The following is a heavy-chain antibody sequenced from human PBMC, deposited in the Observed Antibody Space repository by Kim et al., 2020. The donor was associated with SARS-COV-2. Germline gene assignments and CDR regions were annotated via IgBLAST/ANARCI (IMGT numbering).Heavy chain of an antibody. CDR1: GFTFSSYA. D-gene: IGHD3-22*01. Sequence: GGSLRLSCAASGFTFSSYAMHWVRQAPGKGLEWVAVISYDGSNKYYADSVKGRFTISRDNSKNTLYLQMNSLRAEDTAVYYCARSSYYDSSGQFDAFDI. CDR3: ARSSYYDSSGQFDAFDI. J-gene: IGHJ3*02. CDR2: ISYDGSNK. V-gene: IGHV3-30-3*01.